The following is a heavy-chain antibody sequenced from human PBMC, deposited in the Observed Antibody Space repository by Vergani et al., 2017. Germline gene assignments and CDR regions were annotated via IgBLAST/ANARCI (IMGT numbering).Heavy chain of an antibody. CDR1: GYTFTNYA. V-gene: IGHV7-4-1*02. J-gene: IGHJ5*02. CDR3: VRTLSGYSTGGNYYSGCFEP. Sequence: QVQLVQSGSEVKKPGASVKVSCRASGYTFTNYALNWVRQAPGQGLEWMGWINSNSGNPTYAQGFKGRFVFSLDSSVSTSYLQINSLQPEDTAVCYCVRTLSGYSTGGNYYSGCFEPWGQGTLVTVSS. CDR2: INSNSGNP. D-gene: IGHD2-15*01.